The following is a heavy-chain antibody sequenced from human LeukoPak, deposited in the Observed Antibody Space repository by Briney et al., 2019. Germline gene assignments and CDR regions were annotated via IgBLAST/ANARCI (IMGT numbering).Heavy chain of an antibody. J-gene: IGHJ4*02. CDR2: ISAYNGNT. V-gene: IGHV1-18*01. D-gene: IGHD3-10*01. CDR1: GYTFTSYG. Sequence: AASVKVSCKASGYTFTSYGISWVRQAPGQGLEWMGWISAYNGNTNYAQKLQGRVTMTTDTSTSTAYMELRSLRSDDTAVYYCARDRRHYYGKYYFDYWGQGTLVTVSS. CDR3: ARDRRHYYGKYYFDY.